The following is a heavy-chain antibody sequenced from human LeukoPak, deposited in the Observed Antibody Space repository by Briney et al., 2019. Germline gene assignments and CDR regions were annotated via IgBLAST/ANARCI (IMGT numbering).Heavy chain of an antibody. J-gene: IGHJ6*03. Sequence: SETLSLTCTVSGGSLTSTSHYWDWVRQPPGKGLEWLGNIYSSGSTYYNPSLKSRVTVSFDTSKNQFSLSLTSVTAADTAVYSCTKRRGYSFGFDYYYMDVWGKGTTVTISS. CDR3: TKRRGYSFGFDYYYMDV. CDR2: IYSSGST. CDR1: GGSLTSTSHY. V-gene: IGHV4-39*01. D-gene: IGHD5-18*01.